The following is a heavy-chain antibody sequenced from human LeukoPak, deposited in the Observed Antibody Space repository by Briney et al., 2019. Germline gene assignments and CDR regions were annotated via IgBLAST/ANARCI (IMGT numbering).Heavy chain of an antibody. CDR2: MNPNSGNT. CDR3: ARGSSWYRGYYYYMGV. Sequence: ASVKVSCKASGYTFTSYDINWVRQATGQGLEWMGWMNPNSGNTGYAQKFQGRVTITRNTSISTAYMELSSLRSEDTAVYYCARGSSWYRGYYYYMGVWGKGTTVTISS. D-gene: IGHD6-13*01. J-gene: IGHJ6*03. CDR1: GYTFTSYD. V-gene: IGHV1-8*03.